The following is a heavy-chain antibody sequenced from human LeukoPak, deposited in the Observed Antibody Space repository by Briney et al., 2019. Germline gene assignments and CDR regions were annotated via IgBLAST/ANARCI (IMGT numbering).Heavy chain of an antibody. CDR1: GGTFSSCA. Sequence: ASVKVSCKASGGTFSSCAISWVRQAPGQGLEWMGRIIPIFGTANYAQMFQGRVTITTDESTSTAYMELGSLRSDDTAVYYCARDRIFFYDYVWGSYRHDAFDIWGQGTMVTVSS. D-gene: IGHD3-16*02. J-gene: IGHJ3*02. CDR3: ARDRIFFYDYVWGSYRHDAFDI. V-gene: IGHV1-69*05. CDR2: IIPIFGTA.